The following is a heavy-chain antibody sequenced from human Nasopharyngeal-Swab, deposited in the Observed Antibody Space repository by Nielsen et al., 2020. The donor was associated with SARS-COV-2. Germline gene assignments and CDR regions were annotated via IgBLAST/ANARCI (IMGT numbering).Heavy chain of an antibody. D-gene: IGHD6-6*01. J-gene: IGHJ6*03. CDR3: ARGKVEYSSSSGGYYYYYMDV. CDR2: IIPIFGTA. CDR1: GGTFSSYA. Sequence: SVKVSCKASGGTFSSYAISWVRQAPGQGLEWMGGIIPIFGTANYAQKFQGRVTITADESTSTAYMELSSLRSDDTAAYYCARGKVEYSSSSGGYYYYYMDVWGKGTTVTISS. V-gene: IGHV1-69*13.